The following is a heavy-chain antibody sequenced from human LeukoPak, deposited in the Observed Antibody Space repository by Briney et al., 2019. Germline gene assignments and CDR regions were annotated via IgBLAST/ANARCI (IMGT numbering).Heavy chain of an antibody. CDR1: GFTFSNYG. D-gene: IGHD2-15*01. CDR2: IRYDGSNK. J-gene: IGHJ4*02. V-gene: IGHV3-30*02. Sequence: GGSLRLSCAASGFTFSNYGMHWVRQAPGKGLEWVAFIRYDGSNKNYADSVKGRFTSSRDNSKNTLYLQMNSLRAEDTAVYYCAKSCGGRSCYTDYWGQGTLVTVSS. CDR3: AKSCGGRSCYTDY.